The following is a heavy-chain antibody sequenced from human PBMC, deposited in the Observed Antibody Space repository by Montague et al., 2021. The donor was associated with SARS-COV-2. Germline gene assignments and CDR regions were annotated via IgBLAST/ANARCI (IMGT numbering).Heavy chain of an antibody. CDR1: VGSFSGYY. CDR2: INHSGST. Sequence: SETLSLTCAVYVGSFSGYYWSWIRQPPGKGLEWIGEINHSGSTNYNPSLRSRITISVDTSKNQFSLKLSSVTAADTAVYYCARIGEGCNVLPGYWGQGTLVTVSS. J-gene: IGHJ4*02. CDR3: ARIGEGCNVLPGY. D-gene: IGHD2-2*01. V-gene: IGHV4-34*01.